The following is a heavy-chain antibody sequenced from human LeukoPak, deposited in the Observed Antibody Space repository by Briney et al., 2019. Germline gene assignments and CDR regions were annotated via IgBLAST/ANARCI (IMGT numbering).Heavy chain of an antibody. J-gene: IGHJ3*01. D-gene: IGHD1-26*01. Sequence: PGRSLRLSCAASGFSFGSYGMHWVRQAPGKGLEWVAVIWYDGSKKYYADSVKGRFTISRDDSKNTLYLQMNTRRADDTAVYHCAKVRGGSPYDDALDFWGQGTMVTVSS. CDR2: IWYDGSKK. CDR1: GFSFGSYG. CDR3: AKVRGGSPYDDALDF. V-gene: IGHV3-33*06.